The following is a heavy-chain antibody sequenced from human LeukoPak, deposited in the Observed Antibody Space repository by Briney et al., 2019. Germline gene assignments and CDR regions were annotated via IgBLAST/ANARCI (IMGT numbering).Heavy chain of an antibody. Sequence: GGSLRLSCVASGFTFSTYSMNWVRQAPGKGLEWVSFISTSSNYIYYADSVKGRFTISRVNAKNSLYLQMNSLRAEDTAVYYCARDNWIEAHYFDYWGQGTLVTVSS. J-gene: IGHJ4*02. CDR2: ISTSSNYI. CDR1: GFTFSTYS. V-gene: IGHV3-21*01. D-gene: IGHD1-20*01. CDR3: ARDNWIEAHYFDY.